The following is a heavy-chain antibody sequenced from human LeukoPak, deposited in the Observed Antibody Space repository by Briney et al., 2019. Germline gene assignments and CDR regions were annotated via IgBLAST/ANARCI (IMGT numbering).Heavy chain of an antibody. CDR3: ARFGGSFPFSNWFDP. CDR1: GYTFTSYN. V-gene: IGHV1-8*01. D-gene: IGHD2-15*01. J-gene: IGHJ5*02. CDR2: MNPNSGNT. Sequence: ASVKVSCKASGYTFTSYNINWVRQATGQGLEWMGWMNPNSGNTGYAQKFQGRVTMTRNTSISTAYMELSSLRSEDTAVYYCARFGGSFPFSNWFDPWGQGTLVTVSS.